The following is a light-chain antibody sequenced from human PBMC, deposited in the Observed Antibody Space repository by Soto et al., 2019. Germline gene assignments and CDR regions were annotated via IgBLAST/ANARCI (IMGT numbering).Light chain of an antibody. J-gene: IGKJ4*01. CDR2: DAS. V-gene: IGKV3-11*01. CDR1: QSVSSY. CDR3: QQRSNWPT. Sequence: TQAPDSLAVSLSERATLPCRASQSVSSYLAWYQQKPGQAPRLLIYDASNRTTGIPARFSGSGSGTDFTLTISSLEPEDFAVYYCQQRSNWPTFGGGTKVDIK.